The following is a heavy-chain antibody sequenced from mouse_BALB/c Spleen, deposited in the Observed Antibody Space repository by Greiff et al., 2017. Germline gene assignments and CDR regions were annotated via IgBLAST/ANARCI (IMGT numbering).Heavy chain of an antibody. CDR1: GYTFTSYW. V-gene: IGHV1S81*02. CDR2: INPSNGRT. Sequence: QVQLQQPGAELVKPGASVKLSCKASGYTFTSYWMHWVKQRPGQGLEWIGEINPSNGRTNYNEKFKSKATLTVDKSSSTAYMQLSSLTSEDSAVYYCARKYGNPHYYAMDYWGQGTSVTVSS. CDR3: ARKYGNPHYYAMDY. J-gene: IGHJ4*01. D-gene: IGHD2-10*02.